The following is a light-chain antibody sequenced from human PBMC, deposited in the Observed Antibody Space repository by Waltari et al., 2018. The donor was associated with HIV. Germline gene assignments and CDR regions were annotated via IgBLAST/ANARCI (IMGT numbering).Light chain of an antibody. V-gene: IGLV1-44*01. CDR1: NSTIGIYT. CDR2: DNN. J-gene: IGLJ3*02. Sequence: QSVLTQPPSASGAPGQTVTISCSGSNSTIGIYTVNWYQQFPGTAPKLLIYDNNQRPSGVPDRFSGSKSGTSASLAIRGVQSEDEADYYCAAWDDRLDGPWVFGGGTKLTVL. CDR3: AAWDDRLDGPWV.